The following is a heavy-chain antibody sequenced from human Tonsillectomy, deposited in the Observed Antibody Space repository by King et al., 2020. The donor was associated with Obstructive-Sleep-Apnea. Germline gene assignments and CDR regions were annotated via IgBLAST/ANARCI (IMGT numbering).Heavy chain of an antibody. D-gene: IGHD3-10*01. V-gene: IGHV3-13*01. J-gene: IGHJ5*02. CDR2: IGTAGDT. CDR1: GFTFSSYD. Sequence: VQLVESGGGLVQPGGSLRLSCAASGFTFSSYDMHWVRHATGKGLEWVSAIGTAGDTYYPGSVKGRFTISRENAKNSLYLQMNSLRAGDTAVYYCARGGYYGSGSFDWFDPWGQGTLVTVSS. CDR3: ARGGYYGSGSFDWFDP.